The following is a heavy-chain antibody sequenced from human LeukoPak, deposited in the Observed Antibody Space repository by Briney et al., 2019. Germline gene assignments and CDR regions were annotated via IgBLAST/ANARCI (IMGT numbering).Heavy chain of an antibody. V-gene: IGHV3-23*01. CDR2: ISGSGGST. D-gene: IGHD3-10*01. Sequence: PGGSLRLSCAASGFTFSSYGMSWVRQAPGKGLEWVSAISGSGGSTYYADSVKGRFTISRDNSKNTLYLQMNSLRAEDTAVYYCAKQETLLLWSPDFSYYFDYWGQGTLVTVSS. J-gene: IGHJ4*02. CDR1: GFTFSSYG. CDR3: AKQETLLLWSPDFSYYFDY.